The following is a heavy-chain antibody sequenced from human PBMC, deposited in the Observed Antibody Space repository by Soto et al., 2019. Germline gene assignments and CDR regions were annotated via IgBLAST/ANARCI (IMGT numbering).Heavy chain of an antibody. CDR1: GGSFSGYY. Sequence: SETLSLTCAVYGGSFSGYYWSWIRQPPGKGLEWIGEISNTGSSNYNPSLKSRVTILEDTSKNQFSLTVRSVTAADTAVYYCASQFRYFDWLLYYFDCWGQGTLVTVS. CDR3: ASQFRYFDWLLYYFDC. D-gene: IGHD3-9*01. J-gene: IGHJ4*02. V-gene: IGHV4-34*01. CDR2: ISNTGSS.